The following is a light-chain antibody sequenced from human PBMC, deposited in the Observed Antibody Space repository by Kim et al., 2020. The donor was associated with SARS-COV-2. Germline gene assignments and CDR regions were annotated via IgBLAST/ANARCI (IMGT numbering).Light chain of an antibody. CDR1: SSNIGAGYD. J-gene: IGLJ2*01. CDR2: GNS. Sequence: VTISCTGSSSNIGAGYDVHWYQQLPGTAPKLLIYGNSNRPSGVPDRFSGSKSGTSASLAITGLQAVDEADYYCQSYDSSLSGFVVFGGGTQLTVL. CDR3: QSYDSSLSGFVV. V-gene: IGLV1-40*01.